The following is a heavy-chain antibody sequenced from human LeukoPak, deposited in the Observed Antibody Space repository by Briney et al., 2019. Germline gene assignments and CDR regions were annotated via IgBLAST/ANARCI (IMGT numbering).Heavy chain of an antibody. CDR1: GFTFTNAW. CDR2: IKSKTDGGTI. J-gene: IGHJ4*01. D-gene: IGHD6-13*01. Sequence: PGGSLRLSCAASGFTFTNAWMSWVRQAPGKGLEWVGRIKSKTDGGTIDYAAPVKGRFTISRDDSKNTLYLQMNSLKTEDTAVYYCRKDVEAAGRGYWGQGTLVTVSS. V-gene: IGHV3-15*01. CDR3: RKDVEAAGRGY.